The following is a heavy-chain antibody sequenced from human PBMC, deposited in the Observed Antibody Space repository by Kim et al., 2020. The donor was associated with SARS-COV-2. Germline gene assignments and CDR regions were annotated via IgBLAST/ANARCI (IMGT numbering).Heavy chain of an antibody. D-gene: IGHD6-13*01. CDR1: GYTFTSYD. Sequence: ASVKVSCKASGYTFTSYDINWVRQATGQGLEWMGWMNPNSGNTGYAQKFQGRVTMTRNTSISTGYMELSSLRSEDTAVYYCARVDARAAAGTLWLYYYYGMDVWGQGTTVTVSS. CDR3: ARVDARAAAGTLWLYYYYGMDV. CDR2: MNPNSGNT. V-gene: IGHV1-8*01. J-gene: IGHJ6*02.